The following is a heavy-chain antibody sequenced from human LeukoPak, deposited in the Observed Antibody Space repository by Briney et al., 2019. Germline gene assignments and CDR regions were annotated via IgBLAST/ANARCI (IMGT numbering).Heavy chain of an antibody. V-gene: IGHV3-30*03. CDR3: ARDPSYNYYDSSGYYSGWFDP. J-gene: IGHJ5*02. CDR1: GFTFSSYG. Sequence: GGSLRLSCAASGFTFSSYGMHWVRQAPGKGLEWVAVISYDGSNKYYADSVKGRFTISRDNSKNTLYLQMNSLRAEDTAVYYCARDPSYNYYDSSGYYSGWFDPWGQGTLVTVSS. CDR2: ISYDGSNK. D-gene: IGHD3-22*01.